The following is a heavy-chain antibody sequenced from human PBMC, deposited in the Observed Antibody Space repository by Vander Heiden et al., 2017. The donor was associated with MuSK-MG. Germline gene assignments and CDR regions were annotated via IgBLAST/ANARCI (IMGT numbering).Heavy chain of an antibody. J-gene: IGHJ4*02. CDR1: GGSISSGGYY. CDR3: ARDKYGMDY. V-gene: IGHV4-31*03. D-gene: IGHD2-2*01. CDR2: IYYRGST. Sequence: QVQLQESGPGVVKPSQTLSLTCTVSGGSISSGGYYWSWIRQHPGKCLEWNGYIYYRGSTDDNPSLKSRVTISGDTSKNQLSMKLSSVTAADAAVDDCARDKYGMDYWGQGTMVTVYS.